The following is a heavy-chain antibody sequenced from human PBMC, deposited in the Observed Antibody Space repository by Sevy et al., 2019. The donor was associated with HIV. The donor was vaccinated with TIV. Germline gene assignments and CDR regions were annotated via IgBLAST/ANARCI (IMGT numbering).Heavy chain of an antibody. CDR3: ARTVGATEYYYYYYGMDV. J-gene: IGHJ6*02. V-gene: IGHV1-18*01. D-gene: IGHD1-26*01. Sequence: ASVKVSCKASGYTFTCYGMSWVRQAPGQGLEWMGWISAYNGNTNYAQKLQGRVTMTTDTSTSTAYMELRSLRSDDTAVYYCARTVGATEYYYYYYGMDVWGQGATVTVSS. CDR2: ISAYNGNT. CDR1: GYTFTCYG.